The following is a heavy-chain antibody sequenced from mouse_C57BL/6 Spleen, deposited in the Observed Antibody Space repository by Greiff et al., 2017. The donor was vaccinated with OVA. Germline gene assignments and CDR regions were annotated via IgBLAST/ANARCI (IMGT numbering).Heavy chain of an antibody. J-gene: IGHJ4*01. Sequence: EVQLQESGGGLVKPGGSLKLSCAASGFTFSDYGMHWVRQAPEKGLEWVAYISSGSSTIYYADTVKGRFTISRDNAKNTLFLQMTSLRSEDTAMYYCANSRNYAMDYWGQGTSVTVSS. CDR1: GFTFSDYG. CDR3: ANSRNYAMDY. CDR2: ISSGSSTI. V-gene: IGHV5-17*01.